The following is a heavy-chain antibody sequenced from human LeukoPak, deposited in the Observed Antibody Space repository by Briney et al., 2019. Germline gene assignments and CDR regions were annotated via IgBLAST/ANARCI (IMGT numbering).Heavy chain of an antibody. CDR3: ARDPGEYREQLVRKGQITSYYYYMDV. D-gene: IGHD6-6*01. CDR1: GGTFSSYA. CDR2: FIPSFGTG. J-gene: IGHJ6*03. V-gene: IGHV1-69*06. Sequence: ASVKVSFTGSGGTFSSYAISWVRQAPGQGLEWMGGFIPSFGTGSYAQKFQGRVTITVDKSTSAAYLELSSLRSEDTAVYYCARDPGEYREQLVRKGQITSYYYYMDVWGKGTTVTVSS.